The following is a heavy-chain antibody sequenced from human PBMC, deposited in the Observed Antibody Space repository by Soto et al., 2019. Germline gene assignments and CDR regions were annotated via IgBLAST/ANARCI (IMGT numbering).Heavy chain of an antibody. CDR1: GFTFSTYG. CDR3: AKGHRDDLLGVTTGGWYFDL. J-gene: IGHJ2*01. D-gene: IGHD3-10*01. Sequence: QVQLVESGGGVVQPGRSLRLSCAASGFTFSTYGMHWVRQAPGKGLEWVAVISYDGSNKYYANSVKGRFTISRDNSKNTLYLQMNSLRAEDTAVYYCAKGHRDDLLGVTTGGWYFDLWGRGTLVTVS. CDR2: ISYDGSNK. V-gene: IGHV3-30*18.